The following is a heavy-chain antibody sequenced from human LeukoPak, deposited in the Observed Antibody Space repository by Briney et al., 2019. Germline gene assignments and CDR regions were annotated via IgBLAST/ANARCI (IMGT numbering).Heavy chain of an antibody. J-gene: IGHJ3*01. CDR2: IMPDGSEK. CDR3: ARKGNAFDF. D-gene: IGHD3-10*01. CDR1: GFTFSNYR. V-gene: IGHV3-7*01. Sequence: GGSLRLSCAASGFTFSNYRMSWFRQAPGKGLEWVANIMPDGSEKHYVDSVEGRFTISRDNAKNSLYLQMNTLRAEDTAVYYCARKGNAFDFWGQGTMVTVSS.